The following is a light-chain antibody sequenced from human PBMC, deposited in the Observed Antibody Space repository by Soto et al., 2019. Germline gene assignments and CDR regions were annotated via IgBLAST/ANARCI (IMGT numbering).Light chain of an antibody. Sequence: DIVMTQSPDSLAVSLGERATINCKSSQSVLYSSNNKNYLVWYQQKPGQPPKLLINWASTRESGVPDRFSGSGSGTDFTLTISSLQAEDVAVYYCQHYYSIPYTFGQGTKLEIK. CDR2: WAS. J-gene: IGKJ2*01. CDR1: QSVLYSSNNKNY. V-gene: IGKV4-1*01. CDR3: QHYYSIPYT.